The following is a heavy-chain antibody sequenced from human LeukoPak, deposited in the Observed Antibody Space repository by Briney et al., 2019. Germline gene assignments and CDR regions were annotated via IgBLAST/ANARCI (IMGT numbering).Heavy chain of an antibody. J-gene: IGHJ4*02. Sequence: RSGGSLRLSCAVSGFTVSSNYMGWVRQAPGKGLEWVSVFYSSGSTYYADSVKGRFTISRDNSKNTLYLQMNSLRAEDTAVYYCARARAATTPFDYWGQGTLVTVSS. V-gene: IGHV3-53*05. CDR2: FYSSGST. CDR3: ARARAATTPFDY. CDR1: GFTVSSNY. D-gene: IGHD5-24*01.